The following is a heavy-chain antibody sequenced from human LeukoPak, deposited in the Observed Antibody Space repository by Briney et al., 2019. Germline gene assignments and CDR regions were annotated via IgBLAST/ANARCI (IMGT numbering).Heavy chain of an antibody. CDR1: GFTFSSYS. CDR2: ISSSSSYI. CDR3: ARDDYGSGSFGYGMDV. D-gene: IGHD3-10*01. J-gene: IGHJ6*02. V-gene: IGHV3-21*01. Sequence: GGSLRLSCAASGFTFSSYSMNWVRQAPGKGLEWVSSISSSSSYIYYADSVKGRFTISRDNAKNSLYLQMSSLRAEDTAVYYCARDDYGSGSFGYGMDVWGQGTTVTVSS.